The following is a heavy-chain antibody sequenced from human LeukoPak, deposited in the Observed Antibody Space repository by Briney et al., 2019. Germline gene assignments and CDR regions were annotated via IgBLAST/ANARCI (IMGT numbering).Heavy chain of an antibody. D-gene: IGHD3-16*01. CDR2: ISSTGTTI. J-gene: IGHJ6*02. CDR3: AGWVSALHGYFYYYGLDV. CDR1: GVTFSRHS. V-gene: IGHV3-48*01. Sequence: GGSLRLSCTASGVTFSRHSMNWVRQAPGKGLEWVSHISSTGTTIYYADSVKGRFTISRDNAKSSLYLQMNSLRAEDTAKYYCAGWVSALHGYFYYYGLDVWGQGTTVVVSS.